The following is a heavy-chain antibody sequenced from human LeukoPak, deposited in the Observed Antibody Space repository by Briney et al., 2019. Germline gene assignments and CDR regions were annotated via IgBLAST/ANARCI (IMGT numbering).Heavy chain of an antibody. D-gene: IGHD5-12*01. CDR1: GFTFSSYE. CDR2: ISSSGNSM. J-gene: IGHJ6*02. CDR3: ARDPRGRSGEIVATSHV. V-gene: IGHV3-48*03. Sequence: RAGGSLRLSCAASGFTFSSYEMNWVRQAPGKGLEWISYISSSGNSMNYADSVRGQFTISRDNAKNSLYLQMNSLRAEDTAVYYCARDPRGRSGEIVATSHVWGQGTTVTVSS.